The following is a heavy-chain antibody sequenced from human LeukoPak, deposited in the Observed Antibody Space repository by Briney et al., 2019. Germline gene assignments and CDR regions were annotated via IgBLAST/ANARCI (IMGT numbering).Heavy chain of an antibody. V-gene: IGHV4-59*01. D-gene: IGHD3-10*01. J-gene: IGHJ4*02. CDR1: GGSINYYY. Sequence: PSETLSLTCTVSGGSINYYYWSWIRQPPGKALEWIGYIYSSGSTDYNPSLKSRVTISVDTSKNQFSLKLSSVTAADTAVYYCARALGSSMVRGEALTSWGQGTLVTVSS. CDR3: ARALGSSMVRGEALTS. CDR2: IYSSGST.